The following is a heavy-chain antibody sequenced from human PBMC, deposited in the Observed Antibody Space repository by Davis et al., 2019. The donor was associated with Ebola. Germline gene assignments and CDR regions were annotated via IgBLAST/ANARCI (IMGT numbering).Heavy chain of an antibody. CDR1: GYTFTGYY. V-gene: IGHV1-2*06. CDR3: ARGPIWFGEFHYYYYGMDV. J-gene: IGHJ6*04. Sequence: ASVKVSCKASGYTFTGYYIQWVRRAPGQGLEWMGRINPYNGGTNYAQKFQGRVTMTRDTSISTAYMELSRLTSDDTAVYYCARGPIWFGEFHYYYYGMDVWGKGTTVTVSS. CDR2: INPYNGGT. D-gene: IGHD3-10*01.